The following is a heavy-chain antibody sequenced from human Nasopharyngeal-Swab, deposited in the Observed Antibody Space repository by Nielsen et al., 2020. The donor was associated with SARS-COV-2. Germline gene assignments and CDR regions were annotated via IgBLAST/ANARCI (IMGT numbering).Heavy chain of an antibody. CDR1: GFTFSSYD. V-gene: IGHV3-13*01. D-gene: IGHD3-22*01. CDR2: IGTAGDT. J-gene: IGHJ2*01. Sequence: GESLKISCAASGFTFSSYDMHWVRQATGKGLEWVSAIGTAGDTYYPGSVKGRSTISRENAKNSLYLQMNSLRAGDTAVYYCARDSSGYWYFDLWGRGTLVTVSS. CDR3: ARDSSGYWYFDL.